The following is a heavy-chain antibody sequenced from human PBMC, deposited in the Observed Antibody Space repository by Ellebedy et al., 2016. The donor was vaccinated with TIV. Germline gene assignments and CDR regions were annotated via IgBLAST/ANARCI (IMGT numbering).Heavy chain of an antibody. CDR2: IYYTGST. D-gene: IGHD3/OR15-3a*01. V-gene: IGHV4-59*01. CDR1: GGSISRFY. Sequence: SETLSLXXNVSGGSISRFYWSWIRQPPGKGLEWICYIYYTGSTTYNPSLKSRVTIAIDTSKNQFSLNLTSVTAADTAVYFCARDQFGLGSDAFDIWGQGTVVTVSS. J-gene: IGHJ3*02. CDR3: ARDQFGLGSDAFDI.